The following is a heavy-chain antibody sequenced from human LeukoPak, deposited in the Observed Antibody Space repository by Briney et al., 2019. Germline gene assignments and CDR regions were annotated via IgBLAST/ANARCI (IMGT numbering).Heavy chain of an antibody. CDR1: GFTFNHYA. V-gene: IGHV3-23*01. CDR2: VVRFGSTT. Sequence: GVSVRLSCLASGFTFNHYAISWVRPAPAKGLDWVSCVVRFGSTTLYAASVKGRVTISRDNSKNTVYLQLNSLTGDDSAVYYCARARLRAGWAYNDYWGQGTLVTVSS. J-gene: IGHJ4*02. CDR3: ARARLRAGWAYNDY. D-gene: IGHD3-10*01.